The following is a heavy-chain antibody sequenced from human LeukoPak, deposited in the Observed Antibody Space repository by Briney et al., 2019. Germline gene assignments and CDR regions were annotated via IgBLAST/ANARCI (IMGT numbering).Heavy chain of an antibody. D-gene: IGHD3-22*01. Sequence: GGSLRLSCAASGFTFSNYAMNWVRQAPGKGLGWVSTISGSGGSTYYADSVKGQFTISRDNSKNTLYLQMNSLRAEDTAVYYCAKDWHDTSGYYYRTALFDYWGQGTLVTVSS. CDR1: GFTFSNYA. CDR2: ISGSGGST. CDR3: AKDWHDTSGYYYRTALFDY. V-gene: IGHV3-23*01. J-gene: IGHJ4*02.